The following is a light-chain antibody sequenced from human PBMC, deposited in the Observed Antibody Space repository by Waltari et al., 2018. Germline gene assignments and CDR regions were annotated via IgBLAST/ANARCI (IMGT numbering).Light chain of an antibody. CDR1: QSVSSY. CDR3: QQRSNWLT. CDR2: DAS. V-gene: IGKV3-11*01. J-gene: IGKJ4*01. Sequence: EIVLTQSPATLSLSPGERATLSCRASQSVSSYLAWYQQKPGQAPRLLIYDASNRATGIPARLSGGGSGTDFTLNISSLEPEDFAVYYCQQRSNWLTFGGGTKVEIK.